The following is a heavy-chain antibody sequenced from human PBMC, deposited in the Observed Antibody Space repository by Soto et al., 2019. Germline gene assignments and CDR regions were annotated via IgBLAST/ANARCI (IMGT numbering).Heavy chain of an antibody. CDR2: ITPIFGTA. V-gene: IGHV1-69*01. CDR3: ARGLVSGSYPALDY. Sequence: QVQLVQSGAEVKKPGSSVTVSCKASGGTFSSYEISWVRQAPGQGLEWMGGITPIFGTANYAQKFQGRVTITADESMSTAYMELSRLRSEDTAVYYCARGLVSGSYPALDYWGQGTLVTVSS. CDR1: GGTFSSYE. J-gene: IGHJ4*02. D-gene: IGHD1-26*01.